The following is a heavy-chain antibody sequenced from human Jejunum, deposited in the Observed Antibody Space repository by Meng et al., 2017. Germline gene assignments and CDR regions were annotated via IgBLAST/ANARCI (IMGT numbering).Heavy chain of an antibody. CDR3: ATRTRDSFDY. Sequence: QAQLQESGPGLVSPSGTLSLTCAVSGGSITGTNWWTWVRQAPGKGLVWIGEIYHSGTTNYNPSLKSRVAISADKSKNQFSLNLYSLSAADTAVYYCATRTRDSFDYWGQGSLVTVSS. J-gene: IGHJ4*02. CDR1: GGSITGTNW. CDR2: IYHSGTT. V-gene: IGHV4-4*02. D-gene: IGHD1-7*01.